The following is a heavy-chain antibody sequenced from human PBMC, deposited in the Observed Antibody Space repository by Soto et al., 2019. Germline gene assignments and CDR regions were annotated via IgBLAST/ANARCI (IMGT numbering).Heavy chain of an antibody. V-gene: IGHV4-34*01. CDR2: IHPSGST. D-gene: IGHD3-16*01. Sequence: QVQLQQWGAGVLKPSETLSLTCAVYGGSFSNYYLIWTRQPPGKGLEWIGEIHPSGSTNYNPSLESRXXLXLXXSKNQFSRKLRSVTAADTAVYYCARGRDPYTGGRSWGQGTLVTVSS. CDR3: ARGRDPYTGGRS. J-gene: IGHJ4*02. CDR1: GGSFSNYY.